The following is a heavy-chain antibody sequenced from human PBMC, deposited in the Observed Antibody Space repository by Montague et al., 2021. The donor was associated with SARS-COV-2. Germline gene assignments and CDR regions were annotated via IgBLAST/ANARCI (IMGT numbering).Heavy chain of an antibody. CDR3: ARDGRFGELDY. CDR1: GFTFRTYE. D-gene: IGHD3-10*01. V-gene: IGHV3-48*03. J-gene: IGHJ4*02. Sequence: SLRLSCAASGFTFRTYEMNRVRQAPGKGLEWVSYISSSGSTIYYADSVKGRFTISRDNAKNSLYLQMNSLRAEDKAVYYCARDGRFGELDYWGQGTLVTVST. CDR2: ISSSGSTI.